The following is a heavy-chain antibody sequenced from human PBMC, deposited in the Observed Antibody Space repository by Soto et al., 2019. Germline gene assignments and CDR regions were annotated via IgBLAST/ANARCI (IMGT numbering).Heavy chain of an antibody. CDR1: GYSFTSYW. J-gene: IGHJ5*02. CDR3: ARQGLQKYSSGNWFDP. D-gene: IGHD6-19*01. V-gene: IGHV5-51*01. Sequence: GESLKISCQGSGYSFTSYWIGWVRQMPGKGLEWMGIIYPGDSDTRYSPSFQGQVTISADKSISTAYLQWSSLKASDTAMYYCARQGLQKYSSGNWFDPWGQGTLVTVSS. CDR2: IYPGDSDT.